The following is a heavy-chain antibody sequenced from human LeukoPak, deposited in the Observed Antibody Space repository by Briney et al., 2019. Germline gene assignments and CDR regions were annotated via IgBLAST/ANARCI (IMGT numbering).Heavy chain of an antibody. CDR2: INPKSGDT. D-gene: IGHD3-10*01. Sequence: ASVKVSCKASGYTFTNYYIHWVRQAPGQGLEWMGWINPKSGDTNYVQNFQGRVTMTRDTSISTADMELSRLRSDDTAVYYCARQGSDASGSYYTPIDALDIWGQGTMVTVSS. CDR1: GYTFTNYY. V-gene: IGHV1-2*02. CDR3: ARQGSDASGSYYTPIDALDI. J-gene: IGHJ3*02.